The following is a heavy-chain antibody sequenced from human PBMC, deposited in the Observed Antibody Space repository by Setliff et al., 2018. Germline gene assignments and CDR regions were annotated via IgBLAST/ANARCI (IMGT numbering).Heavy chain of an antibody. V-gene: IGHV3-74*01. Sequence: HPGGSLRLSCAASGFNFSDYWMHWVRQVPGKGLVWVSRLSGDADVSRPTYADSVKGQFTVSRDNARNSLSLQMNSLRTEDTAVYYCRLWFGELLRDYWGQGTLVTVSS. CDR1: GFNFSDYW. CDR2: LSGDADVSRP. CDR3: RLWFGELLRDY. J-gene: IGHJ4*02. D-gene: IGHD3-10*01.